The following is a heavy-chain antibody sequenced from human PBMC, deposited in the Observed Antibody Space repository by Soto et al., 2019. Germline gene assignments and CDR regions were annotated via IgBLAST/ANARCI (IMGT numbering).Heavy chain of an antibody. CDR1: GGSFSGYY. CDR2: INHSGST. Sequence: SETLSLTCAVYGGSFSGYYWSWIRQPPGKGLEWIGEINHSGSTNYNPSLKSRVTISVDTSKNQFSLKLSSVTAADTAVYYCARVAQRGELHLGELSFPFDYWGQGTLVTVSS. J-gene: IGHJ4*02. V-gene: IGHV4-34*01. CDR3: ARVAQRGELHLGELSFPFDY. D-gene: IGHD3-16*02.